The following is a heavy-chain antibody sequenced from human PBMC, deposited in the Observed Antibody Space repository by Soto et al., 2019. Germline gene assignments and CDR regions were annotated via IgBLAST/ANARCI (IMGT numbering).Heavy chain of an antibody. CDR3: ATTNLWSGYYHFDY. Sequence: ASVKVSCKVSGYTLTELSMHWVRQAPGKGPEWMGGFDPEDGETIYAQKFQGRVTMTEDTSTDTAYMELSSLRSEDTAVYYCATTNLWSGYYHFDYWGQGTLVTVS. J-gene: IGHJ4*02. CDR2: FDPEDGET. CDR1: GYTLTELS. V-gene: IGHV1-24*01. D-gene: IGHD3-3*01.